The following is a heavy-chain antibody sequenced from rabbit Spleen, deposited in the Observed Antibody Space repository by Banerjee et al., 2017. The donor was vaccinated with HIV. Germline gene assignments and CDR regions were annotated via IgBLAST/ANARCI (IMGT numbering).Heavy chain of an antibody. D-gene: IGHD1-1*01. CDR1: GFSFGGRDV. V-gene: IGHV1S45*01. Sequence: QEQLTETGGGLVQPEGSLTLTCKASGFSFGGRDVMCWVRQAPGKGLEWIACINASTGKPVYATWAKGRFTISRTSSTTVTLRMTSLTAADRATYFCARDLVGVIGWNFYLWGPGTLVTVS. J-gene: IGHJ4*01. CDR2: INASTGKP. CDR3: ARDLVGVIGWNFYL.